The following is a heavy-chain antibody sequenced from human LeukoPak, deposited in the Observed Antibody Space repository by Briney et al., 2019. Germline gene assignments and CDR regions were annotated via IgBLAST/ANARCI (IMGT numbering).Heavy chain of an antibody. D-gene: IGHD1-26*01. V-gene: IGHV3-11*01. CDR1: GFTFSDYY. CDR3: AREWELLPFDY. CDR2: ISSSGSTI. J-gene: IGHJ4*02. Sequence: GGSLRLSCAASGFTFSDYYMSWIRQAPGKGLGWVSYISSSGSTIYYADSVKGRFTISRDNAKNSLYLQMNSLRAEDTAVYYCAREWELLPFDYWGQGTLVTVSS.